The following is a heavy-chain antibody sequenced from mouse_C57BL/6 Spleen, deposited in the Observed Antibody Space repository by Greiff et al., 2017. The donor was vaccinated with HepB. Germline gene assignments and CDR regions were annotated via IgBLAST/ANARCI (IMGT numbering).Heavy chain of an antibody. Sequence: VQLQQSGAELVRPGASVTLSCKASGYTFTDYEMHWVKQTPVHGLEWIGAIDPETGGTAYKQKFKGKAILTADKSSSTAYMELRSLTSEDSAVYYCTRYGNYFDYWGQGTTLTVSS. CDR3: TRYGNYFDY. D-gene: IGHD2-1*01. CDR2: IDPETGGT. J-gene: IGHJ2*01. V-gene: IGHV1-15*01. CDR1: GYTFTDYE.